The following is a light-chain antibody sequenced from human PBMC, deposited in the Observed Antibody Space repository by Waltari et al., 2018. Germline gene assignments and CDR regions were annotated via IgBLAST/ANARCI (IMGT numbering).Light chain of an antibody. Sequence: EIVLTLSPGTLSLSPGEGATLSCRASQTIRANYLAWFQQKPGQAPRLLIYDVSTRATGIPDRFSGSGSGTDFSLTISRLEAEDFAVYYRQQYGISPRTFGQGTKVEIK. CDR1: QTIRANY. J-gene: IGKJ1*01. CDR3: QQYGISPRT. V-gene: IGKV3-20*01. CDR2: DVS.